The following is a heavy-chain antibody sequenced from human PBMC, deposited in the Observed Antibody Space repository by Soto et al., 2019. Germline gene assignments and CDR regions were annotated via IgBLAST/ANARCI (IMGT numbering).Heavy chain of an antibody. CDR2: IYSSGGS. CDR3: VGTGTTDDY. V-gene: IGHV4-30-4*01. CDR1: GASVSSGDYY. J-gene: IGHJ4*02. Sequence: PSETLSLTCTVSGASVSSGDYYWSCIRQPPGKGLEWIGYIYSSGGSYYNPSLKGRLTISIDTSKNQFSLKLNSVTVADTVIYYCVGTGTTDDYWGPGTLVTVSS. D-gene: IGHD1-1*01.